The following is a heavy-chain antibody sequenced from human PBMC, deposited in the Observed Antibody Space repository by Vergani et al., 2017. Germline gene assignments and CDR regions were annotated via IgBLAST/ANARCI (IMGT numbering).Heavy chain of an antibody. V-gene: IGHV4-59*01. D-gene: IGHD3-9*01. Sequence: QVQLQESGTGLVKPSETLSLTCTVSGGSISHYYWSWIRQPPGKGPEWIGYVNNDGSTNYNPSLGSRVSISLDTSKSQFSLKLTSVTAADTAVYYCARENDIFNGYYSHYFDHWGQGTLVTVSS. J-gene: IGHJ4*02. CDR3: ARENDIFNGYYSHYFDH. CDR2: VNNDGST. CDR1: GGSISHYY.